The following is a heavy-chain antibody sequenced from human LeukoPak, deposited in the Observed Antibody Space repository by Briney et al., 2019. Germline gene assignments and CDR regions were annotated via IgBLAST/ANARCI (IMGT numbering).Heavy chain of an antibody. CDR1: GYTFTCYA. V-gene: IGHV1-3*01. CDR2: INAGNGNT. J-gene: IGHJ6*04. D-gene: IGHD6-13*01. Sequence: ASVKVSCKASGYTFTCYAMHWVRQAPGQRLEWMGWINAGNGNTKYSQKFQGRVTITRDTSASTAYMELSSLRSEDTAVYYCARDQGQYSSSWNPRDYYYGMDVWGKGTTVTVSS. CDR3: ARDQGQYSSSWNPRDYYYGMDV.